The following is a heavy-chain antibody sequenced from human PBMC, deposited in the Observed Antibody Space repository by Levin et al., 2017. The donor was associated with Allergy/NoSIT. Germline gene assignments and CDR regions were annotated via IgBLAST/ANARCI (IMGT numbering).Heavy chain of an antibody. V-gene: IGHV4-61*02. CDR3: ARIVYYGSGSRNQLNYYYYYYMDV. Sequence: PSETLSLTCTVSGGSISSGSYYWSWIRQPAGKGLEWIGRIYTSGSTNYNPSLKSRVTISVDTSKNQFSLKLSSVTAADTAVYYCARIVYYGSGSRNQLNYYYYYYMDVWGKGTTVTVSS. CDR1: GGSISSGSYY. D-gene: IGHD3-10*01. CDR2: IYTSGST. J-gene: IGHJ6*03.